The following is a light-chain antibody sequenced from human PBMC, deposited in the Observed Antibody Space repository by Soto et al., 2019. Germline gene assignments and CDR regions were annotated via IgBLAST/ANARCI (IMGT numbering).Light chain of an antibody. CDR2: WAS. J-gene: IGKJ1*01. CDR1: QSVLYSSNNNNY. Sequence: DIVMTQSPDSLAVSLGESATINCKSSQSVLYSSNNNNYIAWYQQKPGQPPKLIIYWASTRESGVPDRFSGSGSGTDFTLTISSLQAEDVAIYYCQQYYDTPSTFGQGTKVDTK. CDR3: QQYYDTPST. V-gene: IGKV4-1*01.